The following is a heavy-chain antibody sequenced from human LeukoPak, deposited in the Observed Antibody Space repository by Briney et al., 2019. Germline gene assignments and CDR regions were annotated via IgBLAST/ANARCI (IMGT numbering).Heavy chain of an antibody. J-gene: IGHJ4*02. CDR1: GFTFSSYA. Sequence: PGGSLRLSCAASGFTFSSYAMSWVRQAPGKGLEWVSAISGSGGSTYYADSVKGRFTISRDNSKNTLYLQMNSLRAEDTAVYYCAHPGVAGTVNYFDYWGQGTLVTVSS. V-gene: IGHV3-23*01. CDR3: AHPGVAGTVNYFDY. CDR2: ISGSGGST. D-gene: IGHD6-19*01.